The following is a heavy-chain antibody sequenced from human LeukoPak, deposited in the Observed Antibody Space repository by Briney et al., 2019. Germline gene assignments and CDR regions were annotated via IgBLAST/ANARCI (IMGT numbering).Heavy chain of an antibody. Sequence: ASVKASCKASGYTFTSYDINWVRQATGQGLEWMGWMNPNSGNTGYAQKFQGRVTMTRNTSISTAYMELSRLRSDDTAVYYCARDSSGYDPKDWFDPWGQGTLVTVSS. CDR2: MNPNSGNT. V-gene: IGHV1-8*01. CDR1: GYTFTSYD. J-gene: IGHJ5*02. CDR3: ARDSSGYDPKDWFDP. D-gene: IGHD5-12*01.